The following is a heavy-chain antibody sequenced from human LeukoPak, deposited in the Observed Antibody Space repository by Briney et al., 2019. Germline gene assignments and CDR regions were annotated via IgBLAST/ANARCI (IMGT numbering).Heavy chain of an antibody. CDR1: GGSISSYY. Sequence: SETLSLTCTVPGGSISSYYWSWIRQPPGKGLEWIGYIYYSGSTNYNPSLKSRVTISVDTSKNQFSLKLSSVTAADTAVYYCATYYDFWSGFNYWGQGTLVTVSS. CDR2: IYYSGST. J-gene: IGHJ4*02. D-gene: IGHD3-3*01. CDR3: ATYYDFWSGFNY. V-gene: IGHV4-59*01.